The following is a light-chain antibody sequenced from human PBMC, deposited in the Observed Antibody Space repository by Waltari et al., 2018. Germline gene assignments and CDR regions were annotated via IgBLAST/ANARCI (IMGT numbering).Light chain of an antibody. J-gene: IGLJ3*02. V-gene: IGLV2-14*03. Sequence: QSALTQPASVSGSPGQSNTISCTGTSSDVGGYNYVSWYQQHPGKAPKLMIYDVSNRPSGVSNRFSGSKSGNTASLTISGLQAEDEADYYCSSYTSSSTLVFGGVTKLTVL. CDR3: SSYTSSSTLV. CDR2: DVS. CDR1: SSDVGGYNY.